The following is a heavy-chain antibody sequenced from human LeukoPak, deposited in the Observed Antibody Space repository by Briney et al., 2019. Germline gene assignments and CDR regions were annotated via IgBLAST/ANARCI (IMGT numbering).Heavy chain of an antibody. CDR2: ITDNSGTI. J-gene: IGHJ4*02. V-gene: IGHV3-48*02. Sequence: PGGSLRLSCAASGFTFSTYSMNWVRQAPGKGLEWVSFITDNSGTIYYADSVRGRFTISRDNAKNSLYLQMNSLRDEDTAVYYCARDSGGSSSWFGHSFDCWGQGTLVTVSS. D-gene: IGHD5-12*01. CDR1: GFTFSTYS. CDR3: ARDSGGSSSWFGHSFDC.